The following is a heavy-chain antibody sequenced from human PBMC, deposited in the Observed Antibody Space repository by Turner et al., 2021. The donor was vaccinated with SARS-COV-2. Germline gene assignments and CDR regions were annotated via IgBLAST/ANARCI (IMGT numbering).Heavy chain of an antibody. CDR3: ARHSPELRGDYFDY. Sequence: VQLVESGGGLVKPGGSLRLSCAASGFTFSSYTMDWVRQAPGKGLEWIGYIYYSGSTYYNPSLKSRVTISVDTSKNQFSLKLSSVTAADTAVYYCARHSPELRGDYFDYWGQGTLVTVSS. J-gene: IGHJ4*02. D-gene: IGHD1-26*01. CDR1: GFTFSSYT. CDR2: IYYSGST. V-gene: IGHV4-59*04.